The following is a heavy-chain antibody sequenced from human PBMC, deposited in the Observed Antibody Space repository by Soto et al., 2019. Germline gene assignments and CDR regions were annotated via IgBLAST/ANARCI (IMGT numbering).Heavy chain of an antibody. D-gene: IGHD6-13*01. CDR3: AGGSSSWYGWFDS. Sequence: QVQLVQSGAEVKKPGASVKVSCKASGYTFTNYPMHWVRQAPGQRLEWMGWINAGNGNTKYSQNFQGRVTITRDTSASTAYMELSSLRSEDTAVYYCAGGSSSWYGWFDSCGQGTLVTVSS. J-gene: IGHJ5*01. CDR2: INAGNGNT. CDR1: GYTFTNYP. V-gene: IGHV1-3*01.